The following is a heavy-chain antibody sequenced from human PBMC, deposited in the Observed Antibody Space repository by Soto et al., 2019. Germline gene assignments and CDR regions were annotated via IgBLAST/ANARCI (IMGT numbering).Heavy chain of an antibody. CDR1: GGTFSSYT. D-gene: IGHD1-1*01. V-gene: IGHV1-69*02. CDR2: IIPILGIA. CDR3: ARASGLRWNDPDDAFDI. J-gene: IGHJ3*02. Sequence: GASVKVSCKASGGTFSSYTISWVRQAPGQGLEWMGRIIPILGIANYAQKFQGRVTITADKSTSTAYMELSSLRSEDTAVYYCARASGLRWNDPDDAFDIWGQGTMVTVSS.